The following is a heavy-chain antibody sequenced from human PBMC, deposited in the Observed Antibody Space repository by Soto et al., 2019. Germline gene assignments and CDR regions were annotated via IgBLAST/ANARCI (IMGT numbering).Heavy chain of an antibody. CDR3: SRRGRKRQRLVDY. CDR1: GLTFNNAW. Sequence: EVQLVESGGGLVKPGGSLRLSCAASGLTFNNAWMNWVRQTPGKGLEWVGRIKSKTDGGTTDYAAPVKGRFIISRDDLKNTLFLQMNSLKSADAAVYYCSRRGRKRQRLVDYGGQGTLVTVSS. V-gene: IGHV3-15*01. CDR2: IKSKTDGGTT. D-gene: IGHD6-25*01. J-gene: IGHJ4*02.